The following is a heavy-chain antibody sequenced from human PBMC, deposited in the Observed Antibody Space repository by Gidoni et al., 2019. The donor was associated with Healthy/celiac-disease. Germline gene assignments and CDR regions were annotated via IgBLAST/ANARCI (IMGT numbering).Heavy chain of an antibody. D-gene: IGHD2-15*01. Sequence: QVQLVQSGGEVKKPGASVQVSCKASGGAFSSYAISWVRQAPGQGLEWMGGIIPIFGTANYAQKFQGRVTITADESTSTAYMELSSLRSEDTAVYYCAGGYSSVGDYGMDVWGQGTTVTVSS. V-gene: IGHV1-69*01. CDR3: AGGYSSVGDYGMDV. CDR1: GGAFSSYA. J-gene: IGHJ6*02. CDR2: IIPIFGTA.